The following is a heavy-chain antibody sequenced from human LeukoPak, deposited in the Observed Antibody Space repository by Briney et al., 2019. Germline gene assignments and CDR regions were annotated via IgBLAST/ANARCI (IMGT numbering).Heavy chain of an antibody. CDR1: GFSASGTH. D-gene: IGHD3-16*01. CDR2: MYTGGTT. Sequence: GGSLRLSCAASGFSASGTHMSWVRQAPGKGLEWVSAMYTGGTTYYADSVQGRFTIYRYNSKNTLYLQMNSLRAEDTAVYYCAKDEATSGGGLASWGQGTLVSVSS. CDR3: AKDEATSGGGLAS. V-gene: IGHV3-53*01. J-gene: IGHJ4*02.